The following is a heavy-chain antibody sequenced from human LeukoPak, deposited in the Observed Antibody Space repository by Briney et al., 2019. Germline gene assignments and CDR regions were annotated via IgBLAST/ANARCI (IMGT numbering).Heavy chain of an antibody. CDR1: GFTFSSYG. CDR2: IWYDGINK. V-gene: IGHV3-33*01. CDR3: ARSAAATSAFDY. Sequence: GSLRLSCAASGFTFSSYGMHWVRQAPGKGLEWVAVIWYDGINKYYADSVKGRFTISRENSKNTLYLQMNSLRAEDTAVYYCARSAAATSAFDYWGQGTLVTVSS. J-gene: IGHJ4*02. D-gene: IGHD2-15*01.